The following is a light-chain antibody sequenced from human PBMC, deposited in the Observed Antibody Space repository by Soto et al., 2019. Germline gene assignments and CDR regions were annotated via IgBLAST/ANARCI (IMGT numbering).Light chain of an antibody. Sequence: EIGMTQSPATLSVSPGERATLSCRASQSVSSNLAWYQQKPCQAPRLLIYGASTRATGIPARFSGSGSGTEFTLNISSLQSEDFAVYYCQQYNNWPWTFGQGTKVEIK. V-gene: IGKV3-15*01. CDR2: GAS. J-gene: IGKJ1*01. CDR3: QQYNNWPWT. CDR1: QSVSSN.